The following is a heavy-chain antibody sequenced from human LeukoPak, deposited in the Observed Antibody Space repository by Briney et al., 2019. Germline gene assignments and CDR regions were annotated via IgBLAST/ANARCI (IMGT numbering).Heavy chain of an antibody. J-gene: IGHJ4*02. CDR2: IYSGGST. CDR1: GFTVSSNY. CDR3: ARDSRSVVVPAAIRANFDY. Sequence: GGSLRLSCAASGFTVSSNYMSWVRQAPGKGLEWVSVIYSGGSTYYADSVKGRFTISRDNSKNTLYLQMNSLRAEDTAVYYCARDSRSVVVPAAIRANFDYWGQGTLVTVSS. V-gene: IGHV3-66*01. D-gene: IGHD2-2*01.